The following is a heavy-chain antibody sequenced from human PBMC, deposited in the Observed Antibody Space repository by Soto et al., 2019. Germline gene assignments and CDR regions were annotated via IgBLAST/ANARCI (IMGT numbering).Heavy chain of an antibody. CDR1: GFTFSDYA. CDR3: ARGGRQWLVTSDFNY. J-gene: IGHJ4*02. V-gene: IGHV3-30*03. Sequence: VQLVESGGGVVQPGRSLRLSCAASGFTFSDYAMHWVRQAPGKGLEWVAVVSHDGRNTDYADSVKGRFTISRDSSKNTVTLEMTSLRAEDTAVYYVARGGRQWLVTSDFNYWGQGALVTVSS. CDR2: VSHDGRNT. D-gene: IGHD6-19*01.